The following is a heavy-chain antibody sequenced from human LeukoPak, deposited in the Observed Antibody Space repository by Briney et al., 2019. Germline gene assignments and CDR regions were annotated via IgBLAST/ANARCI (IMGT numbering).Heavy chain of an antibody. CDR1: GFTFSSYA. CDR3: ARMLRAVAPKSFDY. J-gene: IGHJ4*02. CDR2: ISYDGSNK. D-gene: IGHD6-19*01. Sequence: GGSLRLSCAASGFTFSSYAMHWVRQAPGKGLEGVAVISYDGSNKYYADSVKGRFTISRDNSKNTLYLQMNSLRAEDTAVYYCARMLRAVAPKSFDYWGQGTLVTVSS. V-gene: IGHV3-30*01.